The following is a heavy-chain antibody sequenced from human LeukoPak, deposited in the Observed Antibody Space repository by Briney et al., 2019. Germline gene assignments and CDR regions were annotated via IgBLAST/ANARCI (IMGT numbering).Heavy chain of an antibody. CDR3: ARVLSHYYDSSGYYPLDY. J-gene: IGHJ4*02. CDR2: ISYDGSNK. D-gene: IGHD3-22*01. CDR1: GFTFSSYA. Sequence: PGRSLRLSCAASGFTFSSYAMHWVRQAPGKGLEWVAVISYDGSNKYYADSVKGRFTISRDNSKNTLYLQMNSLRAEDTAVYYCARVLSHYYDSSGYYPLDYWGQGTLVTVSS. V-gene: IGHV3-30*04.